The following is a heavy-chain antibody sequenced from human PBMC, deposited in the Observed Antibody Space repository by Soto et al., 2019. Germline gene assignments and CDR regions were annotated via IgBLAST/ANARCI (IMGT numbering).Heavy chain of an antibody. Sequence: QVQLVQSGAEVKKPGASVKVSCKASGYTFITYGVSWVRQAPGQGLDWLGWISTYNGNTRYAERLQVRVTMTTDTTPNTAYRELRNLRSDDTAVYYCARGPTDYYDNSANDFWDYWGQGTLVTVSS. CDR3: ARGPTDYYDNSANDFWDY. V-gene: IGHV1-18*01. CDR1: GYTFITYG. D-gene: IGHD3-22*01. J-gene: IGHJ4*02. CDR2: ISTYNGNT.